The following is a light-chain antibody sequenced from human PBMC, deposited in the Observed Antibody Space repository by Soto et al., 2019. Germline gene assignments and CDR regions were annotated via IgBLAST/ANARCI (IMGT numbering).Light chain of an antibody. Sequence: QLVLTQPHSASGTPGQRVTISCSGSSSNIGSNYVYWYQQLPGTVPQLLIYRNSERPSGVPDRFSGSKSGTSASLAISGLRSEDEAGYYCAAWDDSLSGVVFGGGTKLTVL. CDR3: AAWDDSLSGVV. CDR1: SSNIGSNY. CDR2: RNS. J-gene: IGLJ2*01. V-gene: IGLV1-47*01.